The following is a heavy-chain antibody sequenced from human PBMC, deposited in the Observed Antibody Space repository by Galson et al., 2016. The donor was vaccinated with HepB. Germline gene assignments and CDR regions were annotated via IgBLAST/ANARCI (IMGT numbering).Heavy chain of an antibody. J-gene: IGHJ3*02. CDR1: GGSFSTSF. V-gene: IGHV4-59*01. D-gene: IGHD3-10*01. CDR3: ARAPLYYYGSGRARGAFDI. CDR2: IYYSGST. Sequence: LSLTCSVSGGSFSTSFWSWIRQPPGKGLEWIAYIYYSGSTNYNPSLKSRVTISVDTSKSQFSLKLSSVTAADTAVYYCARAPLYYYGSGRARGAFDIWGRGTMVTVSS.